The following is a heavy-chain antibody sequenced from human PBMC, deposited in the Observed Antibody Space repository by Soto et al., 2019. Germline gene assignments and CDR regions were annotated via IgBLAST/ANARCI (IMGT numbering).Heavy chain of an antibody. J-gene: IGHJ2*01. Sequence: QVHLGQSGAEVKRPGTSVMVSCKASGYTFTDSYMHWVRQAPGQGLEWMGWINPNSGGTNYAQKFQGRVTMTRDTSISTAYMVLSRLKSDDTAMYYCASLNWRGWYFDLWGRGTLVTVSS. V-gene: IGHV1-2*02. CDR2: INPNSGGT. D-gene: IGHD2-8*02. CDR1: GYTFTDSY. CDR3: ASLNWRGWYFDL.